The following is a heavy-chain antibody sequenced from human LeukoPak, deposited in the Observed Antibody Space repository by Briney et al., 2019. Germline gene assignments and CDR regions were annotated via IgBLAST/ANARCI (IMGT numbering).Heavy chain of an antibody. Sequence: ASVKVSCKASRGTFSSYAISWVRQAPGQGLEWMGRIIPIFGTANYAQKFQGRVTITTDESTSTAYMELSSLRSEDTAVYYCATISLGVAGNPKRYYFDYWGQGTLVTVSS. CDR2: IIPIFGTA. D-gene: IGHD6-19*01. CDR1: RGTFSSYA. V-gene: IGHV1-69*05. J-gene: IGHJ4*02. CDR3: ATISLGVAGNPKRYYFDY.